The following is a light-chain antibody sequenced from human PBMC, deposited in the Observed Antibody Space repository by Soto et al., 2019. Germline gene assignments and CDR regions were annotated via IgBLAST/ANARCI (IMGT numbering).Light chain of an antibody. V-gene: IGKV3-15*01. CDR2: GAS. CDR1: QNISSY. J-gene: IGKJ2*01. CDR3: QQYNNWPPVT. Sequence: IVLTQSPATLSLSPGKRATLSCRASQNISSYLIWYQQKPGQAPRLLIYGASTRATGIPARFSGSGSGTEFTLTISSLQSEDFAVYTCQQYNNWPPVTFGQGTKVDIK.